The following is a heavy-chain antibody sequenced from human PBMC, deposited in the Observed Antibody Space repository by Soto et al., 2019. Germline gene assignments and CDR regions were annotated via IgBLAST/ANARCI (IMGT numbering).Heavy chain of an antibody. CDR3: ARITMVRGADDAFDI. CDR1: GGSISSSNW. D-gene: IGHD3-10*01. V-gene: IGHV4-4*02. Sequence: PSETLSLTCAVSGGSISSSNWWSWVRQPPGKGLEWIGEIYHSGSTNYNPSLKSRVTISVDKSKNQFSLKLCSVTAADTAVYYCARITMVRGADDAFDIWGQGTMVTVSS. J-gene: IGHJ3*02. CDR2: IYHSGST.